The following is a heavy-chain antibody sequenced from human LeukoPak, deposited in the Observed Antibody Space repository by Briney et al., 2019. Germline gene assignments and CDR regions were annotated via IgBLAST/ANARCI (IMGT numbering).Heavy chain of an antibody. V-gene: IGHV1-24*01. Sequence: ASVKVSCKVSRYALSELAMHWVRQAPGKGLEWMGGFDPEDVEEIYAQNFQGRVTMTEDTSTDTAYMELSSLRSEDTAVYYCATAVGTTMHVFDIWGQGTLVTASS. D-gene: IGHD5-12*01. J-gene: IGHJ3*02. CDR1: RYALSELA. CDR3: ATAVGTTMHVFDI. CDR2: FDPEDVEE.